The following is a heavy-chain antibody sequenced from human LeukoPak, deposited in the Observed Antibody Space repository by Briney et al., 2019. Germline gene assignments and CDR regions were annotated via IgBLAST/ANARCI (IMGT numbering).Heavy chain of an antibody. CDR2: INPNSGGT. V-gene: IGHV1-2*04. D-gene: IGHD6-19*01. CDR3: ARAGYSSGWYYYYYGMDA. J-gene: IGHJ6*02. CDR1: GYTFTGYY. Sequence: ASVKVSCKASGYTFTGYYMHWVRQAPGQGLEWMGWINPNSGGTNYAQKFQGWVTMTRDTSISTAYMELSRLRSDDTAVYYCARAGYSSGWYYYYYGMDAWGQGTTVTVSS.